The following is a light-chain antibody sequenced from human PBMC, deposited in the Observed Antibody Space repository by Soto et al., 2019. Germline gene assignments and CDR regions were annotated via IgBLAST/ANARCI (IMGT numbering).Light chain of an antibody. CDR1: SSDVGGYDY. Sequence: QSALTQPRSVSGSPGQSVTIFCTGTSSDVGGYDYVSWYQQYPGKAPKLMIYDVRERPSGVPDRVSGSKSGNTASLTISGLQAEDEADYYCCSYAGSYTYVFGTGTKVTVL. CDR3: CSYAGSYTYV. V-gene: IGLV2-11*01. J-gene: IGLJ1*01. CDR2: DVR.